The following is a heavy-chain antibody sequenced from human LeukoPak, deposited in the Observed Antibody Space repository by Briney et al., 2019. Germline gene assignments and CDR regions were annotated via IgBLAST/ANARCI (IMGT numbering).Heavy chain of an antibody. Sequence: GGSLSLSCAASGFTFSSYAMHWVRQAPGKGLEWLTFIRYDGTSKYYADSVKGRFTISRDNSKNTVYLQMNSLRAEDTAVYYCAASVQIDHSGQGTLVTVSS. V-gene: IGHV3-30*02. D-gene: IGHD6-19*01. CDR3: AASVQIDH. CDR2: IRYDGTSK. CDR1: GFTFSSYA. J-gene: IGHJ4*02.